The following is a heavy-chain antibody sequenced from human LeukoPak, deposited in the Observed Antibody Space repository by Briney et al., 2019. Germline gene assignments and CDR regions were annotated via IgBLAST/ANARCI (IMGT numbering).Heavy chain of an antibody. Sequence: GGSLRLSCAASGFTFSSYAMSWVRQAPGKGLEWVSAISGSGGSTYYADSVKGRFTISRDNSKNTLYLQMNSLRAEDTAVYYCANARGHVGFYYYGMDVWGQGTTVTVSS. CDR3: ANARGHVGFYYYGMDV. CDR2: ISGSGGST. CDR1: GFTFSSYA. V-gene: IGHV3-23*01. J-gene: IGHJ6*02. D-gene: IGHD3-16*01.